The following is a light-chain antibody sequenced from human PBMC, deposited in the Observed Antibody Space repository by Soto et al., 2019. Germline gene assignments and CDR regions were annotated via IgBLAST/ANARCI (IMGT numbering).Light chain of an antibody. CDR2: EGS. J-gene: IGLJ2*01. CDR1: SSDVGSYNL. Sequence: QSALTQPAAVSGSRGQSITISCTGTSSDVGSYNLVSWYQQHPAKAPKLMIYEGSKRPSGVSNRFSGSKSGNTASLTISGLQAEDEADYYCCSYAGSSTDVVFGGGTKVTVL. CDR3: CSYAGSSTDVV. V-gene: IGLV2-23*01.